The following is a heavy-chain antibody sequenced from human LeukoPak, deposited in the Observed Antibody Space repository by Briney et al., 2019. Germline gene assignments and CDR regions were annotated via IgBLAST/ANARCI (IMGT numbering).Heavy chain of an antibody. J-gene: IGHJ2*01. V-gene: IGHV1-3*01. Sequence: ASVKVSCKASGYTFTSYAMHWVRQAPGQRLEWMGWINAGNGNTKYSQKFQGRVTITWDTSASTAYMELSSLRSEDTAVYYCARLRPNTVPAASPSVVEDGPYFDLWGRGTLVTVSS. CDR1: GYTFTSYA. CDR3: ARLRPNTVPAASPSVVEDGPYFDL. D-gene: IGHD2-2*01. CDR2: INAGNGNT.